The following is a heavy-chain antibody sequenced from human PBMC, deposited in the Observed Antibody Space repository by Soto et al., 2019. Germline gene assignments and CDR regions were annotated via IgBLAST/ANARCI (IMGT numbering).Heavy chain of an antibody. CDR2: ITSKSDHI. V-gene: IGHV3-21*01. J-gene: IGHJ4*02. CDR3: ATPYYYNH. Sequence: LRRSCAASGFMFSAYTMSWVRQAPGKGLEWLSSITSKSDHIDYADSVRGRFTVSRDNARKSLYLQMDSLGAEDTGVYYCATPYYYNHWGPGTLVTVSS. CDR1: GFMFSAYT.